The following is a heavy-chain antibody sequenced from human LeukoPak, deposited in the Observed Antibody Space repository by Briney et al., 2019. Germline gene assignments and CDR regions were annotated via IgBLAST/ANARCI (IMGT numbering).Heavy chain of an antibody. J-gene: IGHJ4*02. D-gene: IGHD2-15*01. CDR3: ARSYCSGGTCPSDY. CDR2: ISTSSSTI. CDR1: GFTFSSYS. V-gene: IGHV3-48*02. Sequence: GGSLRLSCAASGFTFSSYSMNWVRQAPGKGLEWVSYISTSSSTIYYADSMKGRFTISRDNAKNSLYLQMNSPRDEDTAVYYCARSYCSGGTCPSDYWGQGTLVTVSS.